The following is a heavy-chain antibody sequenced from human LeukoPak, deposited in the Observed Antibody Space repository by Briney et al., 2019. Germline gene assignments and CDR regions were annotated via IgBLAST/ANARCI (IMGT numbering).Heavy chain of an antibody. D-gene: IGHD3-10*01. Sequence: GGSLRLSCAASGFTFSVYSMNWVRQAPGKGLEWLSYISSSSSSTIDYADSVKGRFTISRDNAKNSLFLQMNSLRDEDTAVYYCVRDKDFGFDYWGQGTLVTVSS. J-gene: IGHJ4*02. V-gene: IGHV3-48*02. CDR3: VRDKDFGFDY. CDR1: GFTFSVYS. CDR2: ISSSSSSTI.